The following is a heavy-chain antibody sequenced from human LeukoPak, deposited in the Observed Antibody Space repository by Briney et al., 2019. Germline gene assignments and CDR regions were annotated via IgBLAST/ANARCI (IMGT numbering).Heavy chain of an antibody. V-gene: IGHV4-4*02. CDR3: ARVEDSSGSSLDY. CDR1: GDSISSTNW. D-gene: IGHD3-22*01. J-gene: IGHJ4*02. CDR2: FYHSGST. Sequence: PSGTLSLTCAVSGDSISSTNWWSWVRQPPGKGLEWIGEFYHSGSTNYNPSLKSRVTISVDKSKNQFSLKLSSVTVADTAVYYCARVEDSSGSSLDYWGQGTLVTVSS.